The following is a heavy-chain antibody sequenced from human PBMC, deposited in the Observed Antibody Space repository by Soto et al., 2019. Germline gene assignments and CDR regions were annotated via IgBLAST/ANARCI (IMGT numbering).Heavy chain of an antibody. D-gene: IGHD3-10*01. CDR3: ASSYGSGYRAFDY. V-gene: IGHV1-69*02. CDR1: GDTFTFYS. J-gene: IGHJ4*02. Sequence: QVQLVQSGAEVKKPGSSVRVSCKASGDTFTFYSINWVRQAPGLGLEWMGRINPILSMSNYAQRFQGSVTMTADKSPSTAYMGLSSLSSEDTAMYYWASSYGSGYRAFDYWGQGALVTVSS. CDR2: INPILSMS.